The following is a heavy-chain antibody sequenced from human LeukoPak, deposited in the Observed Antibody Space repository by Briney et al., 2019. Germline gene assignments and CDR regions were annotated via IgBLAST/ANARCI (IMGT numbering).Heavy chain of an antibody. CDR2: ISSSSSYI. CDR1: GFTFSSYS. Sequence: PGGSLRLSCAASGFTFSSYSMNWVRQAPGKGLEWVSSISSSSSYIYYADSVKGRFTISRDNSKNTLYLQMNSLRAEDTAVYYCAKSPPNIPIQLWLVSYWGQGTLVTVSS. V-gene: IGHV3-21*04. D-gene: IGHD5-18*01. CDR3: AKSPPNIPIQLWLVSY. J-gene: IGHJ4*02.